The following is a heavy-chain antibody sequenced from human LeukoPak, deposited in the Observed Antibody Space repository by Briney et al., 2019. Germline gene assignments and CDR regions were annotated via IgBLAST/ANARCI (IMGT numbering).Heavy chain of an antibody. D-gene: IGHD1-1*01. Sequence: GGSLRLSCVASGFTFSNYAMTWVRQAPGKGLEWVSVVNGQGDTTFYADSVKGRLTISRDNSKNTVYLQLNSLLAEDTAVYFCEKDLYSWNSGMDVWGQGTTVTVSS. CDR2: VNGQGDTT. CDR3: EKDLYSWNSGMDV. CDR1: GFTFSNYA. J-gene: IGHJ6*02. V-gene: IGHV3-23*01.